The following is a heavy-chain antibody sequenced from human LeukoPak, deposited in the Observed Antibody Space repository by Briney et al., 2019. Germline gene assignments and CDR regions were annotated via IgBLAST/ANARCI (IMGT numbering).Heavy chain of an antibody. D-gene: IGHD3-22*01. V-gene: IGHV4-59*12. J-gene: IGHJ5*02. Sequence: SETLSLTCTVSGGSISSYYWSWIRQPPGKGLEWIGYIYYSGSTNYNPSLKSRVTISVDTSKNQFSLKLSSVTAADTAVYYCARGGYYDSSGPANWFDPWGQGTLVTVSS. CDR1: GGSISSYY. CDR2: IYYSGST. CDR3: ARGGYYDSSGPANWFDP.